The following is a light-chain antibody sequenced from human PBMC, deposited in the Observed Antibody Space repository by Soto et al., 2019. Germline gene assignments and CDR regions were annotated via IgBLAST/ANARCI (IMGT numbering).Light chain of an antibody. V-gene: IGLV1-44*01. CDR1: SSNIGSNA. CDR3: AAWDDSLNGVL. CDR2: SND. Sequence: QSVLTQPPSASGTPGQRVTISCSGSSSNIGSNAVNWYQQVPETAPKLLIYSNDQRPSGVPDRFSGSKSGTSASLAISGLQSEDEAEYYCAAWDDSLNGVLFGRGTKLTVL. J-gene: IGLJ2*01.